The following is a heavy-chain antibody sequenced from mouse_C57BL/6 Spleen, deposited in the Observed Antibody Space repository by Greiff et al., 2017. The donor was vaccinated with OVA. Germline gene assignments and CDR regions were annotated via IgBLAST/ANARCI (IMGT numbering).Heavy chain of an antibody. V-gene: IGHV2-5*01. J-gene: IGHJ1*03. CDR1: GFSLTSYG. Sequence: QVQLKESGPGLVQPSQSLSITCTVSGFSLTSYGVHWVRQSPGKGLEWLGVIWRGGSTDYNAAFMSRLSITKDNSKSQVFFKMNSLQADDTAIYYCAKGYYGNLDWYFDVWGTGTTVTVSS. D-gene: IGHD2-1*01. CDR3: AKGYYGNLDWYFDV. CDR2: IWRGGST.